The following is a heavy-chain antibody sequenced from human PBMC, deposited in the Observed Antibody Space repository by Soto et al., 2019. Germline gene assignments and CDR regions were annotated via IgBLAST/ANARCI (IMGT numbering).Heavy chain of an antibody. J-gene: IGHJ6*02. D-gene: IGHD3-10*01. CDR3: ARSPSPITMVRGEYGMDV. CDR2: IIPRFGTA. Sequence: QVQLVQSGAEVKKPGSSVKVSCKASGGTFRSYAISWVRQAPGQGLEWMGGIIPRFGTANYAQKFQGRVTITADESTSTAYMELSSLRSEDTAVYYCARSPSPITMVRGEYGMDVWGQGTTVTVSS. V-gene: IGHV1-69*01. CDR1: GGTFRSYA.